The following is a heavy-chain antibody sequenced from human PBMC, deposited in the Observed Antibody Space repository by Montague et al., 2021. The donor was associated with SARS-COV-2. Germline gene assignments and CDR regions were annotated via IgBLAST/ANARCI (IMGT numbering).Heavy chain of an antibody. Sequence: SETLSLTCAVYGGSFSGYYWSWIRQPPGKGLEWIGEINHSGSTNYNPSLKSRVTISVDTSKNQFSLKLSSVTAADTAVYYCARARQDVVVPTLGIGAYYYYYYMAVWGKGTTVTDSS. D-gene: IGHD2-2*01. CDR1: GGSFSGYY. CDR3: ARARQDVVVPTLGIGAYYYYYYMAV. CDR2: INHSGST. J-gene: IGHJ6*03. V-gene: IGHV4-34*01.